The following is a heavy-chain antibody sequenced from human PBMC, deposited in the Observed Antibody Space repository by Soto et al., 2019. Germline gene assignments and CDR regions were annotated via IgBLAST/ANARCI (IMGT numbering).Heavy chain of an antibody. Sequence: QVQLVHSGPEVKTPGSSVKVSCKSSGGSFSNFAFNWVRLAPGQGLKWMGAIIPLYRTPNYAPAFQGRATITADEVTFTTYLELRSLRPDDAAVYFCATPSKERPSRFDAFDVWGLGTLVSVSS. V-gene: IGHV1-69*01. D-gene: IGHD6-13*01. CDR3: ATPSKERPSRFDAFDV. CDR1: GGSFSNFA. J-gene: IGHJ3*01. CDR2: IIPLYRTP.